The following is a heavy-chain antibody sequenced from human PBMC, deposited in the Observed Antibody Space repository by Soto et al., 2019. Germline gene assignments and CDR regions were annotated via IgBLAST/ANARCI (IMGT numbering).Heavy chain of an antibody. V-gene: IGHV3-11*06. CDR1: GFTFSDYY. D-gene: IGHD1-7*01. Sequence: QVQLVESGGGLVKPGGSLRLSCAASGFTFSDYYMSWIRQAPGKGLEWVSYISSSSSYTNYADSVKGRFTISRDNAKNSLYLQMNSLRGEDTAVYYCARNWNYRFGAFDIWGQGTMVTVSS. CDR3: ARNWNYRFGAFDI. CDR2: ISSSSSYT. J-gene: IGHJ3*02.